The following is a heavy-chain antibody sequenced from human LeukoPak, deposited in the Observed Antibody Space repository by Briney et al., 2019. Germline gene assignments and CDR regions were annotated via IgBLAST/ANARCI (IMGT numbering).Heavy chain of an antibody. V-gene: IGHV4-39*07. D-gene: IGHD3-10*01. Sequence: ASETLSLTCTVSGGSISSSSYYWGWIRQPPGKGLEWIGSIYYSGSTYYNPSLKSRVTISVDTSKNQFSLKLSSVTAADTAVYYCAKPSNYYGSATDAFDFWGQGTMVTVSS. CDR2: IYYSGST. CDR1: GGSISSSSYY. CDR3: AKPSNYYGSATDAFDF. J-gene: IGHJ3*01.